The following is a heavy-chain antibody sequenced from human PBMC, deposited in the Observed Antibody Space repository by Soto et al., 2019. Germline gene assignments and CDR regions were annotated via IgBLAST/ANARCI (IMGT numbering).Heavy chain of an antibody. Sequence: QVQLVQSGAEVKTPGSSVKVSCKASGGTFNSYAISWVRQAPGQGLEWMGGIIPIFGTANYAQTFQGRVTITADDSTSPAYMELSSLGSEDTAVYYCARPAPTGYGSGCYWFDPWGHGTMVTVSS. CDR2: IIPIFGTA. CDR1: GGTFNSYA. J-gene: IGHJ5*02. V-gene: IGHV1-69*01. CDR3: ARPAPTGYGSGCYWFDP. D-gene: IGHD6-19*01.